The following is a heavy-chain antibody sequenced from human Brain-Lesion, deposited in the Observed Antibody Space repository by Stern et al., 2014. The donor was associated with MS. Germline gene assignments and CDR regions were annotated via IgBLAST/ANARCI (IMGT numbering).Heavy chain of an antibody. CDR1: GGSVSSTSYA. Sequence: QVQLVESGPGLVKPSETLSLTCTVAGGSVSSTSYAWAWIRQPPGKGLEWIGTISCSGNTYYSPSLKSRLTISLDTLKQQFSLQLRSVTAADTAVYYCAGEEDIRYCSGGSCTGNWFDPWGQGTLVTVSS. CDR2: ISCSGNT. V-gene: IGHV4-39*01. D-gene: IGHD2-15*01. J-gene: IGHJ5*02. CDR3: AGEEDIRYCSGGSCTGNWFDP.